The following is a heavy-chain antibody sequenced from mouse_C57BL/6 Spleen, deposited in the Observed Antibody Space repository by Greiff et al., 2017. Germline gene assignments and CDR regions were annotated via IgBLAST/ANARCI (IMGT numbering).Heavy chain of an antibody. V-gene: IGHV1-78*01. Sequence: VQLVESDAELVKPGASVKISCKASGYTFTDHTIHWMKQRPEQGLEWIGYIYPRDGSTKYNEKFKGKATLTADKSSSTAYMQLNSLTSEDSAVYVCARKGIYYENGGAMDYWGQGTSVTVSS. CDR3: ARKGIYYENGGAMDY. J-gene: IGHJ4*01. CDR1: GYTFTDHT. CDR2: IYPRDGST. D-gene: IGHD2-4*01.